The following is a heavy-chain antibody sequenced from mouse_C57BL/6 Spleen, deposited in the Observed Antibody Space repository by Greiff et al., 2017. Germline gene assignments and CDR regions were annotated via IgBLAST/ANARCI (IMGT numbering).Heavy chain of an antibody. CDR2: IRNKANGYTT. D-gene: IGHD2-3*01. CDR3: ARYGLLRLDY. CDR1: GFTFTDYY. V-gene: IGHV7-3*01. Sequence: EVQVVESGGGLVQPGGSLSLSCAASGFTFTDYYMSWVRQPPGKALEWLGFIRNKANGYTTEYSASVKGRFTISRDNSQSILYLQMNALRAEDSATYYCARYGLLRLDYWGQGTTLTVSS. J-gene: IGHJ2*01.